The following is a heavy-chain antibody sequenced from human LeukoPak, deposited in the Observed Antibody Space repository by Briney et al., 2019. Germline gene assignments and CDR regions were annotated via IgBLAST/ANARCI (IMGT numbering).Heavy chain of an antibody. Sequence: ASVKVSCKASGYTFTSYYMHWVRQAPGQGLEWMGIINPSGGSTSYAQKFQGRVTITADESTSTAYMELSSLRSEDTAVYYCALNMGYVLRYFDWLLNTYGMDVWGQGTTVTVSS. J-gene: IGHJ6*02. CDR2: INPSGGST. V-gene: IGHV1-46*01. D-gene: IGHD3-9*01. CDR1: GYTFTSYY. CDR3: ALNMGYVLRYFDWLLNTYGMDV.